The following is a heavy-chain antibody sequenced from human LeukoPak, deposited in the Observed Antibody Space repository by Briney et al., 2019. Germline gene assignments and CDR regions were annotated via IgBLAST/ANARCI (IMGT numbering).Heavy chain of an antibody. CDR3: ARNLWFGGSSDAFDM. D-gene: IGHD3-10*01. CDR1: RYTFTSYG. V-gene: IGHV1-2*02. J-gene: IGHJ3*02. Sequence: ASVTVSCMASRYTFTSYGISWVRQAPGQGLEWMGWINPKSGDTNYAQKFQGRVTMTRDTSISTAYMDMSSLRSDDTAVYYCARNLWFGGSSDAFDMWGQGTMVTVSS. CDR2: INPKSGDT.